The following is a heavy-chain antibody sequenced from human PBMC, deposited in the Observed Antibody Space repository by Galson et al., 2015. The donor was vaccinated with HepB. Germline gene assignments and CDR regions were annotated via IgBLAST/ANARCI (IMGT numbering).Heavy chain of an antibody. CDR2: INWNGGST. J-gene: IGHJ5*02. Sequence: SLRLSCAASGFTFDDYGMSWVRQAPGKGLEWVSGINWNGGSTGYADSVKGRFTISRDNAKNSLYLQMNSLRAEDTALYYCAREVHDGQWRDPRFDPWGQGTLVTVSS. CDR1: GFTFDDYG. D-gene: IGHD6-19*01. CDR3: AREVHDGQWRDPRFDP. V-gene: IGHV3-20*04.